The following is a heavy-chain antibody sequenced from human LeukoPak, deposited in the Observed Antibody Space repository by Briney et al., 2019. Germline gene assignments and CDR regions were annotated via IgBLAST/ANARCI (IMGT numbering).Heavy chain of an antibody. D-gene: IGHD3-22*01. CDR2: IKQDGSEE. J-gene: IGHJ4*02. CDR1: GFTFSSYW. Sequence: GGSLRLSCAASGFTFSSYWMSWVRQAPGKGLEWVANIKQDGSEEYYVDSVKGRFTIFRDNAKNSLYLQMNSLRAEDTALYYCAKDNYDSSGYIDYWGQGTLVTVSS. V-gene: IGHV3-7*03. CDR3: AKDNYDSSGYIDY.